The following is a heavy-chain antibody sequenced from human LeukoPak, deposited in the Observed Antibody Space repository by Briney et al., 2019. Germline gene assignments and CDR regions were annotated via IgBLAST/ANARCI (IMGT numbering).Heavy chain of an antibody. D-gene: IGHD2-15*01. J-gene: IGHJ4*02. CDR2: IYTSGST. CDR3: AREGRYCSGGSCYPLDY. Sequence: PSETLSLTCTVSGGSISSGSYYWSWIRQPAGKGLEWIGRIYTSGSTNYNPSLKSRVTLSVDTSKDQFSLKLSSVTAADTAVYYCAREGRYCSGGSCYPLDYWGQGTLVTVSS. CDR1: GGSISSGSYY. V-gene: IGHV4-61*02.